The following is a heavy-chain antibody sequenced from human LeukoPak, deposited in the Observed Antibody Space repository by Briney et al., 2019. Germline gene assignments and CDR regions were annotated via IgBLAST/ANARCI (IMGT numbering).Heavy chain of an antibody. CDR1: GGSISSYY. J-gene: IGHJ4*02. CDR3: ARLSDYDFWSGYFDY. D-gene: IGHD3-3*01. CDR2: IYYSGST. Sequence: ASETLSLTCTVSGGSISSYYWSWIRQPPGKGLEWIGYIYYSGSTNYNPSLKSRVTISVDTSKNQFSLKLSSVTAADTAVYYCARLSDYDFWSGYFDYWGQGTLVTVSS. V-gene: IGHV4-59*01.